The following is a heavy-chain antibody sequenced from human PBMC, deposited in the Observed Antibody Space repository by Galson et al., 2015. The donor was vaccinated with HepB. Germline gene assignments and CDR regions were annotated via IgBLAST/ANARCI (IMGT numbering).Heavy chain of an antibody. J-gene: IGHJ6*02. V-gene: IGHV4-4*02. CDR1: GGSISSSHW. CDR2: IYHSGST. CDR3: TLRPHYYFYALDV. D-gene: IGHD4-17*01. Sequence: ETLSLTCVVSGGSISSSHWWSWVRQPPGKGLEWIGEIYHSGSTNYNPSLKSRVTIFLDKSKNQFSLNLTSVTAADTAVYYCTLRPHYYFYALDVWGQGTTVTVSS.